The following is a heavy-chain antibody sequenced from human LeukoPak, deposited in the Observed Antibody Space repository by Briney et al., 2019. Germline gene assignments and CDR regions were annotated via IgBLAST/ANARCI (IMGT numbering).Heavy chain of an antibody. CDR1: GFTFSRYS. V-gene: IGHV3-21*01. J-gene: IGHJ4*02. CDR3: ARDSSGYYDFDY. CDR2: ISSSRSYI. Sequence: GGSLRLSWAASGFTFSRYSMNWVRQAPGKWLECVSSISSSRSYIYYADSVKGRVTISRDNAKNSLYLQMNSLRAEDTAVYYCARDSSGYYDFDYWGQGTLVTVSS. D-gene: IGHD3-22*01.